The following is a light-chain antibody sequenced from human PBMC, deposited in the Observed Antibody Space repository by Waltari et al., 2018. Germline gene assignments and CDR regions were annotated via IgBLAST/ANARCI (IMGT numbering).Light chain of an antibody. CDR2: DDN. CDR3: QSYDSSNVV. Sequence: NFMLTQPHSVSESPGKTVTISCTRRSGSIASTYVQWYQQRPGSAPTTVIYDDNQRPSVVPDRFSGSIDSSSNSASRTVAGLKTEDEADYYCQSYDSSNVVFGGGTKLTVL. J-gene: IGLJ2*01. V-gene: IGLV6-57*03. CDR1: SGSIASTY.